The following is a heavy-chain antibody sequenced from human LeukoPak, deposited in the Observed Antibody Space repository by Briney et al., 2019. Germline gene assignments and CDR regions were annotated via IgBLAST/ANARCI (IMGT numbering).Heavy chain of an antibody. Sequence: PGGSLRLSCAASGFTIDRSYMNWVRQAPGKGLEWVSIIHNDGTTYYADSVKGRFTISRDDSKSTIYLQMNSLRAEDTAVYYCARDSFHTSWGQGTLVTVSS. CDR3: ARDSFHTS. V-gene: IGHV3-66*01. D-gene: IGHD2-2*02. CDR1: GFTIDRSY. J-gene: IGHJ5*02. CDR2: IHNDGTT.